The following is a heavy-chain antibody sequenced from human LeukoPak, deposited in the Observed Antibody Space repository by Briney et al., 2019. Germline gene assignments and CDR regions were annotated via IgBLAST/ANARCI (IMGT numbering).Heavy chain of an antibody. CDR2: ISTYNANT. CDR3: ARGRGARRYCTNGVCYRGYWFDP. Sequence: ASVKVSCKASGYTFTSYGISWVRQAPGQGLEWMGWISTYNANTHYPQKLQGRVTMTTDTSTSTAYMELRSLRSDDTAVYYCARGRGARRYCTNGVCYRGYWFDPWGQGTLVTVSS. CDR1: GYTFTSYG. V-gene: IGHV1-18*01. J-gene: IGHJ5*02. D-gene: IGHD2-8*01.